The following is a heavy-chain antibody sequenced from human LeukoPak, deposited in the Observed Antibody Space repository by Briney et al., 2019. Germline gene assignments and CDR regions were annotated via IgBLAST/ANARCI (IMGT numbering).Heavy chain of an antibody. CDR3: AHQYQLLGSYYYYGMDV. Sequence: PGGSLRLSCAASGFTFSSYGMHWVRQAPGKGLEWVAFIRYDGSNKYYADSVKGRFTISRDNSKNTLYLQMNSPRAEDTAVYYCAHQYQLLGSYYYYGMDVWGQGTTVTVSS. CDR2: IRYDGSNK. V-gene: IGHV3-30*02. J-gene: IGHJ6*02. D-gene: IGHD2-2*01. CDR1: GFTFSSYG.